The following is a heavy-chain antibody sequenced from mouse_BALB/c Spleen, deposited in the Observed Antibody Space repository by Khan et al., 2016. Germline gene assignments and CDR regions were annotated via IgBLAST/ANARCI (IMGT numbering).Heavy chain of an antibody. Sequence: QVQLKQSGTELPRPGASVKLSCKASGYTFTDYYLHWVKQRTGQGLEWIGEIFPGSGNTYYNEKFKGKASLTADTSSSTSYMHRSSLTSEDSAFYFCARSYYGYFAMDYWGHGALVTVSS. V-gene: IGHV1-77*01. J-gene: IGHJ4*01. D-gene: IGHD1-2*01. CDR1: GYTFTDYY. CDR2: IFPGSGNT. CDR3: ARSYYGYFAMDY.